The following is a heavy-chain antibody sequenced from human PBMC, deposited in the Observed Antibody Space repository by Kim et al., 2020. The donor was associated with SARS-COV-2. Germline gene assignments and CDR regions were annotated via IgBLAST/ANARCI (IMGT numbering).Heavy chain of an antibody. CDR3: ARAALRVRGVDFWSGYPYYYYGMDV. Sequence: ASVKVSCKASGYTFTSYDINWVRQATGQGLEWMGWMNPNSGNTGYAQKFQGRVTMTRNTSISTAYMELSSLRSEDTAVYYCARAALRVRGVDFWSGYPYYYYGMDVWGQGTTVTVSS. CDR1: GYTFTSYD. D-gene: IGHD3-3*01. CDR2: MNPNSGNT. J-gene: IGHJ6*02. V-gene: IGHV1-8*01.